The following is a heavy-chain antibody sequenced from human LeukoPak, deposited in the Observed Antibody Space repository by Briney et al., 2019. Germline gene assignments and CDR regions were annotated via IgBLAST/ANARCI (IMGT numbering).Heavy chain of an antibody. CDR1: GYTFTSYG. CDR2: ISAYNGNT. J-gene: IGHJ4*02. CDR3: ARSYYDSSGYSQKIFDY. Sequence: ASVKVSCKASGYTFTSYGISWVRQAPGQGLEWMGWISAYNGNTNYAQKFQGRVTITADESTSTAYMELSSLRSEDTAVYYCARSYYDSSGYSQKIFDYWGQGTLVTVSS. V-gene: IGHV1-18*01. D-gene: IGHD3-22*01.